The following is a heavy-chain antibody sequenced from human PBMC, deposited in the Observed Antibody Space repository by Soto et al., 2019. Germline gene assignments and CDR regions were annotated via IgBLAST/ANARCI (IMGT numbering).Heavy chain of an antibody. Sequence: SETLSLTCPVSGESISRYYWSWNRQPPGKGLEWIGYISYSGSTHYNPSLKSRVTISVDQSKNQFSLKVNSVTAADTAIDYCARTRYSSGRDIDYWGQGTLVTVSS. J-gene: IGHJ4*02. CDR1: GESISRYY. V-gene: IGHV4-59*08. D-gene: IGHD6-19*01. CDR2: ISYSGST. CDR3: ARTRYSSGRDIDY.